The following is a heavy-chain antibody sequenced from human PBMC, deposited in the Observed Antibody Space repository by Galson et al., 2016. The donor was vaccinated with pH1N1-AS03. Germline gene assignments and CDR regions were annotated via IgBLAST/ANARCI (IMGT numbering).Heavy chain of an antibody. V-gene: IGHV5-51*03. J-gene: IGHJ3*02. Sequence: QSGAEVTKPGESLKISCKTSGSSFTHYWIGWMRQMPGQGLEWMGMIYPGDSDTRYSPSFQGQVTISADKSISTAYLQWSSLKASDIAMYYCVRHQLRGSVGRPVKNAFETWGQGTFVTVSS. CDR3: VRHQLRGSVGRPVKNAFET. D-gene: IGHD1-1*01. CDR1: GSSFTHYW. CDR2: IYPGDSDT.